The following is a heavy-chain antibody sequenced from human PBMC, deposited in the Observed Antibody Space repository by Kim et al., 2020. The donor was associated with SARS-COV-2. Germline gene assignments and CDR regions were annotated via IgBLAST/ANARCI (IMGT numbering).Heavy chain of an antibody. J-gene: IGHJ4*02. D-gene: IGHD3-10*01. CDR1: GGSFSGYY. CDR2: INHSGST. V-gene: IGHV4-34*01. Sequence: SETLSLTCAVYGGSFSGYYWSWIRQPPGKGLEWIGEINHSGSTNYNPSLKSRVTISVDTSKNQFSLKLSSVTAADTAVYYCARGPLFDAPRYYYGSGWNFDYWGQGTLVTVSS. CDR3: ARGPLFDAPRYYYGSGWNFDY.